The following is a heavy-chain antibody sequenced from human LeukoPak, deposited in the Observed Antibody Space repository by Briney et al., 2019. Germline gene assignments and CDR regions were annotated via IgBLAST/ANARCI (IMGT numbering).Heavy chain of an antibody. J-gene: IGHJ4*02. D-gene: IGHD3-9*01. Sequence: PGGSLRLSCAASGLTFSSYGMHWVRQAPGKGLEWVAFIRYDGSNKYYADSVKGRFTISRDNSKNTLYLQMNSLRAEDTAVYYCAKSTNYDILTGYYPFDYWGQGTLVTVSS. V-gene: IGHV3-30*02. CDR1: GLTFSSYG. CDR2: IRYDGSNK. CDR3: AKSTNYDILTGYYPFDY.